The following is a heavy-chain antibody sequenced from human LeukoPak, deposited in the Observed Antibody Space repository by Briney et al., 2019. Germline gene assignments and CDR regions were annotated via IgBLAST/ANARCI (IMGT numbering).Heavy chain of an antibody. V-gene: IGHV3-23*01. CDR2: TSGSGNSS. Sequence: GGSLRLSCAGSGFTFTRYAMTWVRQAPGKGLEWVSATSGSGNSSYYPDSVKGRFSISRDNSKNTVFLQISGLRAEDTAIYYCAKTLVGATSGPDYYFVSWGQGTLVTVSS. CDR3: AKTLVGATSGPDYYFVS. CDR1: GFTFTRYA. J-gene: IGHJ4*02. D-gene: IGHD1-26*01.